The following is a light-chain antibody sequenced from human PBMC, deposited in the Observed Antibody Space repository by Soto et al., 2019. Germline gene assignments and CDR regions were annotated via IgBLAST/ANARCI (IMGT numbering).Light chain of an antibody. V-gene: IGKV1-39*01. J-gene: IGKJ1*01. CDR2: AAS. CDR3: QQTYSTPWT. CDR1: QNIGNY. Sequence: DIQMTQSPSSLSASVVDRVTITCRASQNIGNYLNWYRQKPGKAPELLIYAASILQSEVPSRFRGSGSGTDFALTINSLQPEDFATIYCQQTYSTPWTFGQGTKVDIK.